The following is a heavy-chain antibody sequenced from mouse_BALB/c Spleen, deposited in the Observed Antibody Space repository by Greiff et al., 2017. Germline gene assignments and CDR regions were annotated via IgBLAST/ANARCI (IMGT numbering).Heavy chain of an antibody. V-gene: IGHV7-3*02. Sequence: EVQGVESGGGLVQPGGSLRLSCATSGFTFTDYYMSWVRQPPGKALEWLGFIRNKANGYTTEYSASVKGRFTISRDNSQSILYLQMNTLRAEDSATYYCARSLGYFDYWGQGTTLTVSS. CDR2: IRNKANGYTT. D-gene: IGHD4-1*01. CDR3: ARSLGYFDY. CDR1: GFTFTDYY. J-gene: IGHJ2*01.